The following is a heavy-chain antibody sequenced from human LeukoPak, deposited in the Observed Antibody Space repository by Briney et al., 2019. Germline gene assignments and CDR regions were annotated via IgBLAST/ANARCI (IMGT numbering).Heavy chain of an antibody. V-gene: IGHV4-30-4*01. CDR2: IYYSGST. J-gene: IGHJ6*02. CDR1: GGSISSGDYY. D-gene: IGHD3-22*01. CDR3: ARGRYYDSSGYRGPSMDV. Sequence: SETLSLTCTVSGGSISSGDYYWSWIRQPPGKGLEWTGYIYYSGSTYYNPSLKSRVTISVDTSKNQFSLKLSSVTAADTAVYYCARGRYYDSSGYRGPSMDVWGQGTTVTVSS.